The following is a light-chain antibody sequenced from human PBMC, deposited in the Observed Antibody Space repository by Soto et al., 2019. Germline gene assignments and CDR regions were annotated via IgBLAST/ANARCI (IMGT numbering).Light chain of an antibody. CDR1: TGAVTSGHY. CDR2: DTS. J-gene: IGLJ1*01. Sequence: QAVVTQEPSLTVSPGGTVTLTCGSSTGAVTSGHYPYWFQQKPGQAPRTLIYDTSNKHSWTPARFSGSLLGGKAALTLSGXXXXXXXEYYCLLSYSGALYVFGTGTKLTVL. CDR3: LLSYSGALYV. V-gene: IGLV7-46*01.